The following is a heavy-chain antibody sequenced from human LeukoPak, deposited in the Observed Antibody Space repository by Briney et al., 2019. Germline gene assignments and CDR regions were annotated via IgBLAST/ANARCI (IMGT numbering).Heavy chain of an antibody. CDR1: GYTFTSYG. J-gene: IGHJ4*02. Sequence: ASVKVSCKASGYTFTSYGISWVRQAPGQGLEWMGWISAYNGNTNYAQKFQGRVTMTRDTSISTAYMELSRLRSDDTAVYYCARVVTAAAGTDWYYFDYWGQGTLVTVSS. CDR3: ARVVTAAAGTDWYYFDY. CDR2: ISAYNGNT. V-gene: IGHV1-18*01. D-gene: IGHD6-13*01.